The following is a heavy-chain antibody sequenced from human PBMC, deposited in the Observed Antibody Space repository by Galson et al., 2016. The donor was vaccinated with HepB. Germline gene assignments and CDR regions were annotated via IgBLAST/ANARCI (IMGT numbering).Heavy chain of an antibody. D-gene: IGHD2-2*01. V-gene: IGHV2-70*11. CDR3: ARTIPAADTNTHYYGMDV. CDR2: IDWDDDK. Sequence: PALVKPTQTLTLTCTFSGFSLTTSGVCVSWIRQPPGKALEWLARIDWDDDKYYSTSLKTRLTISKDTSKNQVVLTLTNMDPVDTATYYCARTIPAADTNTHYYGMDVWGQGTTVTVSS. J-gene: IGHJ6*02. CDR1: GFSLTTSGVC.